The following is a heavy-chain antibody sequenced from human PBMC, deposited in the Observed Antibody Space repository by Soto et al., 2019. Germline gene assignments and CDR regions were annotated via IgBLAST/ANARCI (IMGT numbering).Heavy chain of an antibody. V-gene: IGHV4-34*01. CDR1: GGSFSGYY. CDR3: ARSRRFLEWLQTTNYSYGMDV. J-gene: IGHJ6*02. Sequence: SETLSLTCAVYGGSFSGYYWSWIRQPPGKGLEWIGEINHSGSTNYNPSLKSRVTISVDTSKIQFSLKLSSVTAADTAVYYCARSRRFLEWLQTTNYSYGMDVWGPGTTVTVYS. D-gene: IGHD3-3*01. CDR2: INHSGST.